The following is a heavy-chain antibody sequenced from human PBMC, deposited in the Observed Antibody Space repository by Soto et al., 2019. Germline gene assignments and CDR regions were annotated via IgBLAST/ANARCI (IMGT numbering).Heavy chain of an antibody. CDR2: IYYSGST. V-gene: IGHV4-59*08. CDR3: ARRYGYSFDY. D-gene: IGHD1-1*01. Sequence: QVPLQESGPGLVKPSETLSLTCTVSGGSISSYYWSWIRQPPGKGLEWIGYIYYSGSTNYNPSLIRRVTTAVDTSKNQFSLKLSSVTASDTAVYYCARRYGYSFDYWGQGTLVTVSS. CDR1: GGSISSYY. J-gene: IGHJ4*02.